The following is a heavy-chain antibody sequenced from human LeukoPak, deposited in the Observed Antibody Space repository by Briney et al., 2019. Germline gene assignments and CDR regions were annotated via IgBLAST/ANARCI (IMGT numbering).Heavy chain of an antibody. V-gene: IGHV3-49*03. Sequence: PGGSLRLSCTASGFTFGDYAMSWFRQAPGKGLEWVGFIRSKAYGGTTEYAASVKGRFTISRDDSKSIAYLQMNSLKTEDTAAYYCTRPYYYDSSGPFDYWGQGTLVTVSS. J-gene: IGHJ4*02. D-gene: IGHD3-22*01. CDR2: IRSKAYGGTT. CDR3: TRPYYYDSSGPFDY. CDR1: GFTFGDYA.